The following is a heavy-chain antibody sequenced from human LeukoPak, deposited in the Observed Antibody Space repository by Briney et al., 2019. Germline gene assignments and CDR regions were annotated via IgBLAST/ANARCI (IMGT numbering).Heavy chain of an antibody. V-gene: IGHV3-21*01. J-gene: IGHJ4*02. CDR3: ARDRWELLRSVDY. D-gene: IGHD2-15*01. CDR1: GFTFSDSA. Sequence: GGSLRLSCAASGFTFSDSAMSWVRQAPGKGLEWLSSIGSTGAYIFYADSVKGRFTISRDNAKNSLSLQMTSLRAEDTAVYYCARDRWELLRSVDYWGQGTLVTVSS. CDR2: IGSTGAYI.